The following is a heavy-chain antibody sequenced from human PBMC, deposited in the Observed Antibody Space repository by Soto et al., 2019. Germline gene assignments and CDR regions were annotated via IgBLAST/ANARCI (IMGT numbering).Heavy chain of an antibody. Sequence: ASVKVSCKASGYTFTSYYMHWVRQAPGQGLEWMGIINPSGGSTSYAQKFQGRVTMTRDTSTSTVYMELSSLRSEDTAVYYCARVREAGLDYSGMDVWGQGTTVTVSS. J-gene: IGHJ6*02. D-gene: IGHD6-13*01. CDR3: ARVREAGLDYSGMDV. V-gene: IGHV1-46*01. CDR1: GYTFTSYY. CDR2: INPSGGST.